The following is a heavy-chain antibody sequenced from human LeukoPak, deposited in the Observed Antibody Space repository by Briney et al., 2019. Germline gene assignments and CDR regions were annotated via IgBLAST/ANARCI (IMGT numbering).Heavy chain of an antibody. Sequence: ASVKVSCKASGYTFTGYYMHWVRQAPGQGLEWMGWINPNSGGTNYAQKFQGRVTMTRDTSISTAYMELSRLRSDDTAVYYCARARDSYDGSGTDYGGQGTLVTVSS. D-gene: IGHD3-22*01. CDR2: INPNSGGT. J-gene: IGHJ4*02. V-gene: IGHV1-2*02. CDR3: ARARDSYDGSGTDY. CDR1: GYTFTGYY.